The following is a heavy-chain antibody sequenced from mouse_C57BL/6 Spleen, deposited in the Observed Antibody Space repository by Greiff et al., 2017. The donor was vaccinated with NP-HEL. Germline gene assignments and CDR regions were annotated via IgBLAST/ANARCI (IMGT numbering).Heavy chain of an antibody. CDR2: ISDGGSYT. J-gene: IGHJ2*01. V-gene: IGHV5-4*01. D-gene: IGHD1-1*01. CDR3: ARERDYGSSPFDY. CDR1: GFTFSSYA. Sequence: EVQRVESGGGLVKPGGSLKLSCAASGFTFSSYAMSWVRQTPEKRLEWVATISDGGSYTYYPDNVTGRFTISRDNAKNNLYLQMSHLKSEDTAMYYCARERDYGSSPFDYWGQGTTLTVSS.